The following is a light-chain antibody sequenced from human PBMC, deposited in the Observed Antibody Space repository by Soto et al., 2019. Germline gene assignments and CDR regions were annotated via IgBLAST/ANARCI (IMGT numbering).Light chain of an antibody. V-gene: IGLV2-14*01. CDR3: NSYTTSSTLVV. CDR1: SSDVSDYNY. J-gene: IGLJ2*01. Sequence: QSALTQPASVSGSPGQSITLSCTGTSSDVSDYNYVSWYQQHPGKAPKLMIYDVSNRPSGVSNRFSGSKSGNTASLTISELQAEDEADYYFNSYTTSSTLVVFGGGTKLTVL. CDR2: DVS.